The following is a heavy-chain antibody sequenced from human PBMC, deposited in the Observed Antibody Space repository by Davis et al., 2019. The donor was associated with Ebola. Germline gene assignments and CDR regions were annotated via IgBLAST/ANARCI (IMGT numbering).Heavy chain of an antibody. V-gene: IGHV3-33*01. J-gene: IGHJ4*02. CDR3: ARQVTEGIAAAGTQSTTYYSDY. D-gene: IGHD6-13*01. CDR1: GFTFSSYG. Sequence: GESLKISCAASGFTFSSYGMHWVRQAPGKGLEWVAVIWYDGSNKYYADSVKGRFTISRDNSKNTLYLQMNSLRAEDTAVYYCARQVTEGIAAAGTQSTTYYSDYWGQGTLVTVSS. CDR2: IWYDGSNK.